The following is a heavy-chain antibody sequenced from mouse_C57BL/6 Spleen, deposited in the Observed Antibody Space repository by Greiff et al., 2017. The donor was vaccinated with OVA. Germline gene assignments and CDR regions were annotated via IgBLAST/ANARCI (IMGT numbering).Heavy chain of an antibody. CDR1: GFTFSSYA. D-gene: IGHD3-3*01. V-gene: IGHV5-4*01. J-gene: IGHJ2*01. Sequence: EVKLMESGGGLVKPGGSLKLSCAASGFTFSSYAMSWVRQTPEKRLEWVATISDGGSYTYYPDNVKGRFTISRDNAKNNLYLQMSHLKSEDTAMYYCARDRGEYSDYWGQGTTLAVSS. CDR3: ARDRGEYSDY. CDR2: ISDGGSYT.